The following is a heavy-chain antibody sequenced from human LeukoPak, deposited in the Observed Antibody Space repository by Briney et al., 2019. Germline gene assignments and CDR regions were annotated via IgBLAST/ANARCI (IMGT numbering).Heavy chain of an antibody. J-gene: IGHJ4*02. Sequence: GGSLRLSCAASGFTFSSYAMSWVRQAPGTGLEWVSAISGSGGSTYYADSVKGRFTIPRDNSKTTLYLQMNSLRAEDTAVYYCAKDPGDGYGDYWGQGTLVTVSS. V-gene: IGHV3-23*01. D-gene: IGHD5-12*01. CDR3: AKDPGDGYGDY. CDR1: GFTFSSYA. CDR2: ISGSGGST.